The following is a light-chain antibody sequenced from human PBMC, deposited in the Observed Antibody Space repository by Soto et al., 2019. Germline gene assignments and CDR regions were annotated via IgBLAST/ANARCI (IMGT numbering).Light chain of an antibody. J-gene: IGLJ1*01. Sequence: QSALTQPASVSGSPGQSITISCTGTSSYVGGYNYVSWYQQHPGNAPKLMTYDVSNRPSGVSNRFSGSKSGNTASLTISGLQAEDEADYYGSSYTSSRTLLYVFGTGTKLTVL. V-gene: IGLV2-14*01. CDR2: DVS. CDR3: SSYTSSRTLLYV. CDR1: SSYVGGYNY.